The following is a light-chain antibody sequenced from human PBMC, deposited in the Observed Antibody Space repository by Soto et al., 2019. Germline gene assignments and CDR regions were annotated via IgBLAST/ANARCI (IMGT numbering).Light chain of an antibody. CDR3: QQRNSWPLT. Sequence: EIVLTQSPATLSLSPGERATLSCRASQSVSSINLAWYQQKPGQAPRLLIYGTSSRATGIPDRFSGSGSGTDFTLTISSLEPEGFAVYYCQQRNSWPLTLGGGTKVDIK. V-gene: IGKV3D-20*02. CDR1: QSVSSIN. CDR2: GTS. J-gene: IGKJ4*01.